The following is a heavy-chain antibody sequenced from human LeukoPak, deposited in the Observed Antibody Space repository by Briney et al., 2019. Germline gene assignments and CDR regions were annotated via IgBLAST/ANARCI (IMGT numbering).Heavy chain of an antibody. V-gene: IGHV1-2*02. D-gene: IGHD2-15*01. CDR1: GYTFAGYY. Sequence: ASVKVSCKASGYTFAGYYMHWVRQAPGQGLEWMGWINLNSGGTNYAQKFQGRVTMTRDTSISTAYMELSRPRSDDTAVYYCARWGMRGGPAVVYFDYWGQGTLVTVSS. CDR3: ARWGMRGGPAVVYFDY. CDR2: INLNSGGT. J-gene: IGHJ4*02.